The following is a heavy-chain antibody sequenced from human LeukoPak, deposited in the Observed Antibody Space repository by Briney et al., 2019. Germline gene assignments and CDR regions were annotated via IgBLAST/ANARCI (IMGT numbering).Heavy chain of an antibody. CDR2: VNWDGTST. J-gene: IGHJ4*02. Sequence: GRSLRLSCAASGFTFDDYAMHWVRQAPGKGLEWVSGVNWDGTSTAYGDSVMGRFTISRDSAKNSLYLQMDSLRTEDTAFYYCAKTTTKIVSGTGPFDYWGQGTLVTVSS. V-gene: IGHV3-9*01. CDR1: GFTFDDYA. D-gene: IGHD6-19*01. CDR3: AKTTTKIVSGTGPFDY.